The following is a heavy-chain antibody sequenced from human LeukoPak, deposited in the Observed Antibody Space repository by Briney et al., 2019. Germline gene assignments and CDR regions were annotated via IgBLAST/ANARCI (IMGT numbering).Heavy chain of an antibody. CDR1: GVSISNYY. CDR3: ARHGGSSSRDPHGMDV. J-gene: IGHJ6*02. Sequence: PSETLSLTCTVSGVSISNYYWSWIRQPPGKGLEWIGYIHYSGSTNYNPSLGSRVTISVDTSKNQFSLKLSSVTAADTAVYYCARHGGSSSRDPHGMDVWGQGTTVTVSS. V-gene: IGHV4-59*08. CDR2: IHYSGST. D-gene: IGHD6-6*01.